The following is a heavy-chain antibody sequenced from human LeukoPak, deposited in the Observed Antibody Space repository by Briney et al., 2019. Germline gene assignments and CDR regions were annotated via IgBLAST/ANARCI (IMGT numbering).Heavy chain of an antibody. Sequence: SETLSLTCTVSGGSIGSGSYYWGWLRQPPGKGLEWVGSISYSGNTNYNPSLKSRVTMSVDTSKNHFSLRLRSVTAADTAVFYCVRHRAYCDGDCYSQYFDYWGQGTLVTVSS. CDR3: VRHRAYCDGDCYSQYFDY. V-gene: IGHV4-39*01. D-gene: IGHD2-21*02. CDR2: ISYSGNT. CDR1: GGSIGSGSYY. J-gene: IGHJ4*02.